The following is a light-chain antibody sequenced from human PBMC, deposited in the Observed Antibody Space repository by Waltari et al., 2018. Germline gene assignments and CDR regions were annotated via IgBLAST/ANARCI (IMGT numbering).Light chain of an antibody. CDR1: SSDVGTYDY. CDR3: SSYTTSSTVYV. CDR2: DVT. Sequence: QSALTQPASVSGSPGQSITISCTGTSSDVGTYDYVSWYQQHPGKAPKFMIYDVTKRPSGIANRVSGSKSGNTASLTISGLQAEDEADYYCSSYTTSSTVYVFGTGTKVTVL. V-gene: IGLV2-14*03. J-gene: IGLJ1*01.